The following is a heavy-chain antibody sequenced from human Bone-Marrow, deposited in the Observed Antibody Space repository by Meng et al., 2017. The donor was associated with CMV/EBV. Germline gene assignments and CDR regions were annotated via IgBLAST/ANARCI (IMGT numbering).Heavy chain of an antibody. CDR3: ASSYYYDSSGYYWDAFDI. J-gene: IGHJ3*02. CDR2: IYPGDSDT. D-gene: IGHD3-22*01. CDR1: GFSFSTYW. Sequence: KVSCKGSGFSFSTYWIAWVRQMPGRGLEWMGLIYPGDSDTRYSPSFQGQVTISADKSISTAYLQWSSLKASDTAMYYCASSYYYDSSGYYWDAFDIWGQGTMVTVSS. V-gene: IGHV5-51*01.